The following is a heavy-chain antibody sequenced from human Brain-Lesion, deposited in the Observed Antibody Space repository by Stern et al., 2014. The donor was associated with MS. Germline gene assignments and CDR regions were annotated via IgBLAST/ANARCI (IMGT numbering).Heavy chain of an antibody. Sequence: QVQLQESGPGLVKPSETLSLTCTVSVGSISSSTYYWAWIRQPPGKGLEWIGNIYYSGFTYYNPSLKSRVTISVVMSKNQFSLKLSSVTAADTAIYYCARHDSVPRPSQLYSARDRGPGYFDYWGQGTLVTVSS. V-gene: IGHV4-39*01. CDR1: VGSISSSTYY. CDR3: ARHDSVPRPSQLYSARDRGPGYFDY. CDR2: IYYSGFT. J-gene: IGHJ4*02. D-gene: IGHD1-26*01.